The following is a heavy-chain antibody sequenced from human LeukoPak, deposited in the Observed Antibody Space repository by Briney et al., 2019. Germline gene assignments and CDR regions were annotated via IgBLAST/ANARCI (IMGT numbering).Heavy chain of an antibody. CDR2: INPNNGGT. J-gene: IGHJ4*02. CDR3: ARGYSSPVPNFDY. CDR1: GSTFTGYY. D-gene: IGHD6-13*01. Sequence: ASVKVSCKASGSTFTGYYMHWVRQAPGQGLEWMGWINPNNGGTSYAQKFQGRVTMTRDTSITTAYMELPSLTSDDTAVYYCARGYSSPVPNFDYWGQGTLVTVSS. V-gene: IGHV1-2*02.